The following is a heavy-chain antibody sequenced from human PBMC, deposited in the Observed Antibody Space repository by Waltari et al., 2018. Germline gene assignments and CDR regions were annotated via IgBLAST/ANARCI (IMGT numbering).Heavy chain of an antibody. CDR2: VHRSGRS. CDR3: ARDRGIGLFLDS. V-gene: IGHV4-4*02. Sequence: WCVWVRRSPEKGLEWVGQVHRSGRSNYNPSLGSRVTISLDSSNNQFSLRLTSTTAADTAVYYCARDRGIGLFLDSWGQGTLVTVSP. CDR1: W. J-gene: IGHJ1*01. D-gene: IGHD3-9*01.